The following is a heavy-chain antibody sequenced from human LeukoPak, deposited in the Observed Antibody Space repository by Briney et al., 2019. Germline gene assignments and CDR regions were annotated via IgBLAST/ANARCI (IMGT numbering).Heavy chain of an antibody. CDR3: AKVGSSSSWYVYYFDY. CDR1: GFTFSTYA. V-gene: IGHV3-23*01. D-gene: IGHD6-13*01. Sequence: GGSLRLSCAASGFTFSTYAMTWVRQAPVKGLEWVSAISGSGANTYYADSVKGRFTISRDNSKNTLYLQMNSLRAEDTAVYYCAKVGSSSSWYVYYFDYWGQGTLVTVSS. CDR2: ISGSGANT. J-gene: IGHJ4*02.